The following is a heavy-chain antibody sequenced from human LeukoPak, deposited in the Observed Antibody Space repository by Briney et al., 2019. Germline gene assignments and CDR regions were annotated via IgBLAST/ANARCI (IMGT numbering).Heavy chain of an antibody. V-gene: IGHV3-7*01. D-gene: IGHD6-13*01. J-gene: IGHJ4*02. CDR3: ARNIITSSWYLHFDY. CDR1: GFTFSSYW. Sequence: VSLRLSCSASGFTFSSYWMSWVRQSPGRGLEWVANIKQDGSEKYYVDSVRGRFTISRDSARNSLYLQMSSLRAEDTAVYFCARNIITSSWYLHFDYWGQGTLVTVSS. CDR2: IKQDGSEK.